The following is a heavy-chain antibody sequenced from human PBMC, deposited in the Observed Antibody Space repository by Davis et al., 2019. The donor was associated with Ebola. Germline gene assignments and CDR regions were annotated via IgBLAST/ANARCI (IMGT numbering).Heavy chain of an antibody. V-gene: IGHV4-39*07. CDR1: GGSISSSSYY. D-gene: IGHD6-13*01. J-gene: IGHJ4*02. Sequence: PSETLSLTCTVSGGSISSSSYYWGWIRQPPGKGLEWIGSIYYSGSTYYNPSLKSRVTISVDKSKNQFSLKLSSVTAADTAVYYCARVAIAAAGTSTRDYWGQGTLVTVSS. CDR2: IYYSGST. CDR3: ARVAIAAAGTSTRDY.